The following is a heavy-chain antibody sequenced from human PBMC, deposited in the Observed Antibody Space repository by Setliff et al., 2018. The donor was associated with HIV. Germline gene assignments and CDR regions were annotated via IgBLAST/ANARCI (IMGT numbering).Heavy chain of an antibody. CDR3: ARGSGDVGDY. Sequence: ASVKVSCKTSGYLFTSHDINWVRQATGQGLEWLGWMNPINGDTGYAQEFQDRVTLTRDTSIDTAYMELSSLRSEDTAVYYCARGSGDVGDYWGQGSMVTVSS. D-gene: IGHD7-27*01. V-gene: IGHV1-8*01. J-gene: IGHJ4*02. CDR1: GYLFTSHD. CDR2: MNPINGDT.